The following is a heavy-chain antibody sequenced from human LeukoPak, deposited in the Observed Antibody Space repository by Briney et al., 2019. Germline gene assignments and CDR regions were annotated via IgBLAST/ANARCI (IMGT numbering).Heavy chain of an antibody. CDR2: MSPNSDNT. CDR1: GYTFTSYD. Sequence: ASVKVSCKASGYTFTSYDINWVRQATGQGLEWMGWMSPNSDNTGYAQKFQGRVTFTRDTSISTAYMELRSLTSEDTAVFYCARISLGAIWGYYYGMDVWGQGTTVTVSS. CDR3: ARISLGAIWGYYYGMDV. V-gene: IGHV1-8*01. J-gene: IGHJ6*02. D-gene: IGHD1-26*01.